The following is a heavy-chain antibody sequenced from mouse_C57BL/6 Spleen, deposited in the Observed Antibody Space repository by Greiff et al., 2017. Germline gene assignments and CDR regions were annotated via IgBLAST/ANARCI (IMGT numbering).Heavy chain of an antibody. CDR2: IYPRSGNT. CDR3: ARYLEDAMDY. Sequence: QVQLKESGAELARPGASVKLSCKASGYTFTSYGISWVKQRTGQGLEWIGEIYPRSGNTYYNEKFKGKATLTADKSSSTAYMELRSLTSEDSAVYFCARYLEDAMDYWGQGTSVTVSS. CDR1: GYTFTSYG. V-gene: IGHV1-81*01. J-gene: IGHJ4*01.